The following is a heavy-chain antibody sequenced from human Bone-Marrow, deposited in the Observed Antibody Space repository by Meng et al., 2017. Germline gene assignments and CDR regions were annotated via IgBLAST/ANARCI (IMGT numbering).Heavy chain of an antibody. J-gene: IGHJ4*02. V-gene: IGHV3-69-1*01. CDR1: GFTFSDYY. CDR3: ARRAGFLELDY. CDR2: ISSSSTI. D-gene: IGHD3-3*01. Sequence: GGSLRLSCAASGFTFSDYYMNWVRQAPGKGLEWVSSISSSSTIYYADSVKGRFTISRDNSKNTLYLQMNSLRAEDTAVYYCARRAGFLELDYWGQGTLVTVSS.